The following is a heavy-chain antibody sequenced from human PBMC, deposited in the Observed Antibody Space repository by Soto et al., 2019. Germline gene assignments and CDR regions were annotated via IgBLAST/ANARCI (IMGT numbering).Heavy chain of an antibody. CDR2: IYHSGST. J-gene: IGHJ5*02. Sequence: SETLSLTCAVSGGSISSGGYSWSWIRQPPGKGLEWIGYIYHSGSTYYKPSLKSRVTISVDRSKNQFSLKLSSVTAADTAVYYCARERPDGSRLDPWGQGTLVTVSS. V-gene: IGHV4-30-2*01. D-gene: IGHD6-13*01. CDR1: GGSISSGGYS. CDR3: ARERPDGSRLDP.